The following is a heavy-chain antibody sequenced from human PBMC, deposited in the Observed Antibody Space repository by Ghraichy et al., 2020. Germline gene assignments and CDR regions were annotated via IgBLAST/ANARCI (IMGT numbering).Heavy chain of an antibody. CDR3: CRREQERATVGV. CDR1: GFTFSSYS. D-gene: IGHD3-16*01. Sequence: GGSLRLSCSASGFTFSSYSMHWVRQAPGKGLEYVSAINSDGGRTYYADSVKGRFTISRDNSKNTVYLQMSTLRTEDTAVYYCCRREQERATVGVWGQGTTVTVSS. J-gene: IGHJ6*02. V-gene: IGHV3-64D*06. CDR2: INSDGGRT.